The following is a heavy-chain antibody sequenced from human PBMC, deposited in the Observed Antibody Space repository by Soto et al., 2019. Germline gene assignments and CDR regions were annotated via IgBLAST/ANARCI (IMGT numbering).Heavy chain of an antibody. D-gene: IGHD5-12*01. CDR1: GFTFSIYA. J-gene: IGHJ3*01. CDR3: AMSAGYGGAFDV. V-gene: IGHV3-23*04. CDR2: ITNNGDTT. Sequence: EKQLVESGGALAQPGGSLRLSCVGSGFTFSIYALTWVRQAPGKGLEWVSLITNNGDTTFFGDSVKGRFSISRDNSKNTLYLPLANLRAEAPAVYYCAMSAGYGGAFDVWGQGTMVAVSS.